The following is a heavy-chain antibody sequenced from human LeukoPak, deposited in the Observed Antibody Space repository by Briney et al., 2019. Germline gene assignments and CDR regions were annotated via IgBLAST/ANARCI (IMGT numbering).Heavy chain of an antibody. V-gene: IGHV1-69*13. Sequence: SVKVSCKASGGTFSSYAISWVRQAPGQGLEWMGGIIPIFGTANYAQKFQGRVTITAGESTSTAYMELSSLRSEDTAVYYCARDPQAFDDAFDIWGQGTMVTVSS. CDR2: IIPIFGTA. CDR1: GGTFSSYA. CDR3: ARDPQAFDDAFDI. J-gene: IGHJ3*02.